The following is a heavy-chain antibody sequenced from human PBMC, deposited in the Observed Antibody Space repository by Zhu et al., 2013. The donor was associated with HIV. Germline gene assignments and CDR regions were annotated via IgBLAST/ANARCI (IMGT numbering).Heavy chain of an antibody. D-gene: IGHD2-2*01. J-gene: IGHJ4*02. V-gene: IGHV3-23*01. CDR1: GFTFSNYA. CDR3: AKGTGNHKVPQLY. CDR2: ISGNGGNT. Sequence: EVQLLESGGGLVQPGGSLRLSCAASGFTFSNYAMSWVRQAPGKGLEWVSISGNGGNTYYADSVKGRFTISRDNSKNTLYLQMNSLRAEDTAVYYCAKGTGNHKVPQLYWGQGTLVTVSS.